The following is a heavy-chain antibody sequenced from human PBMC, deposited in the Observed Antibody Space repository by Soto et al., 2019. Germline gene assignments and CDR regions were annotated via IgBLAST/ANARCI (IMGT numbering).Heavy chain of an antibody. CDR2: IYYSGST. V-gene: IGHV4-30-4*01. J-gene: IGHJ5*02. CDR3: AILGGYPNWFDP. Sequence: SETLSLTCTVSGGSISSGDYYWSWIRQPPGKGLEWIGYIYYSGSTYYNPSLKSRVTISVDTSKNQFSLKLSSVTAADTAVYYCAILGGYPNWFDPWGQGTLVTVSS. CDR1: GGSISSGDYY. D-gene: IGHD3-22*01.